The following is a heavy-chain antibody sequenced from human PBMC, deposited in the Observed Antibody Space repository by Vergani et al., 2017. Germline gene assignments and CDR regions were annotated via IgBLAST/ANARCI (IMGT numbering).Heavy chain of an antibody. CDR2: IYYSGST. CDR1: GGSISSSSYY. V-gene: IGHV4-39*01. Sequence: QLQLQESGPGLVKPSETLFLTCTVSGGSISSSSYYWGWIRQPPGKGLEWIGSIYYSGSTYYNPSLKSRVTISVDTSKNQFSLKLSSVTAADTAVYYCARRSSGSYGYWGQGTLVTVSS. J-gene: IGHJ4*02. CDR3: ARRSSGSYGY. D-gene: IGHD1-26*01.